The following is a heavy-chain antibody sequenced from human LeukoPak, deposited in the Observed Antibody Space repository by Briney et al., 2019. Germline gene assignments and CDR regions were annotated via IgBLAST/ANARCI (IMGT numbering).Heavy chain of an antibody. J-gene: IGHJ4*02. Sequence: ASVKVSCKASGYTFTSYGISWVRQAPGQGLEWMGWISAYNGNTNYAQKLQGRVTMTSDTSTSTAYMELRSLRSDDTAVYYCARGPNSDDFWSGYPAYWGQGTLVTVSS. V-gene: IGHV1-18*01. CDR1: GYTFTSYG. CDR2: ISAYNGNT. CDR3: ARGPNSDDFWSGYPAY. D-gene: IGHD3-3*01.